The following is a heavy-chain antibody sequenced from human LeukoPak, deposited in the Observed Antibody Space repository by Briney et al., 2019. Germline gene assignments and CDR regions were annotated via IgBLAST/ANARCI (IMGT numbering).Heavy chain of an antibody. D-gene: IGHD5-18*01. Sequence: PGGSLRLSCAASGFTFSSYDMTWVRQAPGRGLEWVSSIRPSGDNTYYGDSVKGRFTISRDNSKNTLYLQMNSLRADDTAVYYCAKEMAPEGYSYGYDYWGQGTLVTVSS. CDR1: GFTFSSYD. CDR2: IRPSGDNT. J-gene: IGHJ4*02. CDR3: AKEMAPEGYSYGYDY. V-gene: IGHV3-23*01.